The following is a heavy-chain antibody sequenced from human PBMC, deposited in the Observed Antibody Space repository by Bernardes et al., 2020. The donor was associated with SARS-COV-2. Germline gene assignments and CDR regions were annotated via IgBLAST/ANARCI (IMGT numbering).Heavy chain of an antibody. D-gene: IGHD3-22*01. CDR3: ARRGYYDSSGYYGPKVYYFDY. CDR2: IYYSGST. V-gene: IGHV4-39*01. Sequence: WETLSLTCTVSGGSISSSSYYWGWIRQPTGKGLEWIGSIYYSGSTYYNPSLKSRVTISVDTSKNQFSLKLSSVTAADTAVYYCARRGYYDSSGYYGPKVYYFDYWGQGTLVTVSS. CDR1: GGSISSSSYY. J-gene: IGHJ4*02.